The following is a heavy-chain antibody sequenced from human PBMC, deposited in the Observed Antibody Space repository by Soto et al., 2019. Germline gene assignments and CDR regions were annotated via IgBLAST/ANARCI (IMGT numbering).Heavy chain of an antibody. Sequence: PGGSLRLSCAASGFTFNNYAMSWVRQAPGKGLEWVSGFSGSGGYIHYADSVQGRFTISRDNSKNTLYLQMSSLRTDDTAVYYCAKPSEDYYGQVDFWGQGTLVTVSS. CDR3: AKPSEDYYGQVDF. V-gene: IGHV3-23*01. D-gene: IGHD4-17*01. CDR2: FSGSGGYI. J-gene: IGHJ4*02. CDR1: GFTFNNYA.